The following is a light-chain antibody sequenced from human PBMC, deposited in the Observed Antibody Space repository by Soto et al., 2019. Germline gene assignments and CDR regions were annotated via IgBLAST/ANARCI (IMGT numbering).Light chain of an antibody. CDR1: QSVYNN. Sequence: EIVMTQSPATLSVSPGERATLSCRASQSVYNNLAWYQQKPAQAPRLLIYGASTRAAGTPARFSGSGSGTDFTLTSSVQHAEVFVVYCCHQHNCLWTFGQGTKVDIK. CDR2: GAS. V-gene: IGKV3-15*01. CDR3: HQHNCLWT. J-gene: IGKJ1*01.